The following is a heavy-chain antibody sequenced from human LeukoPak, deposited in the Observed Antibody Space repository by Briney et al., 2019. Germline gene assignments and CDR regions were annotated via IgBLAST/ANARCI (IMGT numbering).Heavy chain of an antibody. CDR1: GYSISSGYY. CDR2: IYHSGST. CDR3: ARSSRNQPQWTDYGSGSYYYFDY. V-gene: IGHV4-38-2*02. D-gene: IGHD3-10*01. J-gene: IGHJ4*02. Sequence: SETLSLTCTVSGYSISSGYYWGWIRQPPGKGLEWIGSIYHSGSTYYNPSLKSRVTISVDTSKNQFSLKLSSVTAADTAVYYCARSSRNQPQWTDYGSGSYYYFDYWGQGTLVTVSS.